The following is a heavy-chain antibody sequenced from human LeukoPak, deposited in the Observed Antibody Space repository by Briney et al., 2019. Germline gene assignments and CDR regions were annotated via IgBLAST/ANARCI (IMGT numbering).Heavy chain of an antibody. Sequence: SETLSLTCTVSGGSISSYYWSWIRQPPGKGLEWIGYIYYSGSTNYNPSLKSRVTISVDTSKNQFSLKLSSVTAADTAVYYCARASYDSSGYPFDYWGQGTLVTVSS. CDR2: IYYSGST. J-gene: IGHJ4*02. V-gene: IGHV4-59*01. CDR3: ARASYDSSGYPFDY. CDR1: GGSISSYY. D-gene: IGHD3-22*01.